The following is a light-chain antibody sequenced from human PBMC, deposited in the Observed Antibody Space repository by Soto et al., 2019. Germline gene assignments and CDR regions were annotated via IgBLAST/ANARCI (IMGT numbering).Light chain of an antibody. CDR2: EVS. V-gene: IGLV2-18*02. J-gene: IGLJ1*01. Sequence: QSALTQPPSVSGSPGQSVTISCTGTSSDVGSYNRVSWYQQPPGTAPKLMIYEVSNRPSGVPDRFSGSKSGNTASLTISGLKAEDEADYYCSSYKSRSTYVFGTGTKLTVL. CDR3: SSYKSRSTYV. CDR1: SSDVGSYNR.